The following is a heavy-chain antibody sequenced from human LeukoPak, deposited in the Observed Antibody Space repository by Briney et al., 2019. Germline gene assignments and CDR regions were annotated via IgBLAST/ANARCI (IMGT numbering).Heavy chain of an antibody. CDR3: ARTFSSGWAYWYLDL. J-gene: IGHJ2*01. CDR1: GGSISSYY. Sequence: PSETLSLTCSVSGGSISSYYWNWIRQPPGKGLEWIGYIYYSGSASYNPSLKSRVTISVDTSKSQFSLRLNSVTAADTAVCYCARTFSSGWAYWYLDLWGRGTLVTVSS. CDR2: IYYSGSA. D-gene: IGHD6-19*01. V-gene: IGHV4-59*01.